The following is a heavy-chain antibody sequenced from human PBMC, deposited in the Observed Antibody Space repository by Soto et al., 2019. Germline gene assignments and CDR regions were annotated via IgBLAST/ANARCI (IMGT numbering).Heavy chain of an antibody. CDR3: AREDIMGTRSFDY. CDR2: ICSRSQTI. D-gene: IGHD1-26*01. CDR1: EFTFSSCS. V-gene: IGHV3-48*02. J-gene: IGHJ4*02. Sequence: GGSLRLSCGVSEFTFSSCSMNWVRQAPGKGLEWLSYICSRSQTIFYADSVKGRFTISRDNAKNSLYLQMNSLRDEDTAVYFCAREDIMGTRSFDYWGQGTLVTVSS.